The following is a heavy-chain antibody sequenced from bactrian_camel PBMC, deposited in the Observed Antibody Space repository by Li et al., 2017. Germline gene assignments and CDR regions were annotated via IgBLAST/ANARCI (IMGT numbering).Heavy chain of an antibody. D-gene: IGHD2*01. J-gene: IGHJ4*01. CDR1: GYTRRSGC. V-gene: IGHV3S57*01. CDR3: AVDGPVAFCSDYPSDFRG. CDR2: IQDDGMK. Sequence: AGGSLSLSCAARGYTRRSGCLAWFRQVPGKEREMVAQIQDDGMKHYDTTAEGRFTIVKDAAKDTLDLRMTSLKPEDSGMYYCAVDGPVAFCSDYPSDFRGWGQGTQVTVS.